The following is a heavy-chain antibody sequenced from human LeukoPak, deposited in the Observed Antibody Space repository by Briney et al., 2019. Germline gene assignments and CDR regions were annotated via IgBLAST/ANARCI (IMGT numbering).Heavy chain of an antibody. CDR2: INSDGSST. J-gene: IGHJ4*02. CDR1: GFTFSNYW. D-gene: IGHD6-19*01. V-gene: IGHV3-74*01. Sequence: GGSLRLSCAASGFTFSNYWIHWVRQAPGKGRVRVSRINSDGSSTRDADSVKGRFTISRDNAKNTLYLQMNSLRAEDTAVYYCARASSYSSGYDYWGQGTLVTVSS. CDR3: ARASSYSSGYDY.